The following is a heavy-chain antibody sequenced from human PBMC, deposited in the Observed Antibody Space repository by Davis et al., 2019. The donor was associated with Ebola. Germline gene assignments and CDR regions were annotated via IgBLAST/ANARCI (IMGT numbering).Heavy chain of an antibody. D-gene: IGHD6-13*01. CDR1: GGSISSSSYY. CDR2: IYYSGST. V-gene: IGHV4-39*01. Sequence: MPSETLSLTCSVAGGSISSSSYYWGWIRQPPGKGLEWIGSIYYSGSTYYNPSLKSRVTISVDTSKNQFSLKLSSVTAADTAIYYCVRIGPKGMAAGGDYWGQGILVTVSS. CDR3: VRIGPKGMAAGGDY. J-gene: IGHJ4*02.